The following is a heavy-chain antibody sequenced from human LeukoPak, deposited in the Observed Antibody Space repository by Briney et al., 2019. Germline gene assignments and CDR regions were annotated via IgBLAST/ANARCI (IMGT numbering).Heavy chain of an antibody. D-gene: IGHD6-13*01. Sequence: QPGGSLRLSCAASGFTFSSYGMHWVRQAPGKGLEWVAVISYDGSNKYYADSVKGRFTISRDNSKNTLYLQMNSLRAEDTAVYYCAKGTAAAGDLLSDYWGQGTLVTVSS. CDR3: AKGTAAAGDLLSDY. CDR1: GFTFSSYG. V-gene: IGHV3-30*18. J-gene: IGHJ4*02. CDR2: ISYDGSNK.